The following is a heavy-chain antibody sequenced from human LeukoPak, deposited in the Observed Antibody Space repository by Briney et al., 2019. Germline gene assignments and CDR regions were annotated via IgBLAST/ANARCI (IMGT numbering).Heavy chain of an antibody. Sequence: GGSLRLSCAASGFTFSTYGMHWVRQAPGKGLEWVSSISSSSSYIYYADSVKGRFTISRDNAKNSLYLQMNSLRAEDTAVYYCARDSDPRYYYDSSGYTDYWGQGTLVTVSS. CDR1: GFTFSTYG. J-gene: IGHJ4*02. CDR3: ARDSDPRYYYDSSGYTDY. D-gene: IGHD3-22*01. V-gene: IGHV3-21*01. CDR2: ISSSSSYI.